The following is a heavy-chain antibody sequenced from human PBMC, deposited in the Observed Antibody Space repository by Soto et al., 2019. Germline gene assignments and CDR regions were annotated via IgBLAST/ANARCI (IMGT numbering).Heavy chain of an antibody. CDR1: GGSFSGYY. CDR3: ARVSGYSSSWYDY. CDR2: INHSGST. Sequence: SETLSLTCAVYGGSFSGYYWSWIRQPPGKGLEWIGEINHSGSTNYNPSLKSRVTISVDTPKNQFSLKLSSVTAADTAVYYCARVSGYSSSWYDYWGQGTLVTVYS. D-gene: IGHD6-13*01. V-gene: IGHV4-34*01. J-gene: IGHJ4*02.